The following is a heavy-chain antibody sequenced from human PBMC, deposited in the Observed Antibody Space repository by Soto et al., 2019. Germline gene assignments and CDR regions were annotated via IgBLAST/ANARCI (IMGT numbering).Heavy chain of an antibody. Sequence: EVQLVESGGGLVQPGGSLRLSCAASGFTFSSYSMNWVRQAPGKGLEWVSYISSSSSTIYYADSVKGRFTISRDNAKKSLYLQMNSLRDEDTAVYYCARGADDDSSGIRLNWFDPWGQGTLVTVSS. CDR2: ISSSSSTI. CDR3: ARGADDDSSGIRLNWFDP. J-gene: IGHJ5*02. CDR1: GFTFSSYS. V-gene: IGHV3-48*02. D-gene: IGHD3-22*01.